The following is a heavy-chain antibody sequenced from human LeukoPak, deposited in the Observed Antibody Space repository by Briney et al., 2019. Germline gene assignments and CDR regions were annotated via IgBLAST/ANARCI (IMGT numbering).Heavy chain of an antibody. J-gene: IGHJ4*02. V-gene: IGHV3-48*04. CDR2: IRSSSTTI. Sequence: GGSLRLSCAASGFTFSTYSMFWVRQAPGKGLEWVSYIRSSSTTIYYADSVKGRFTISRDNANNLLYLQMNSLRAEDTAVYYCARMALYSFGYDYWGQGTLVTVSS. CDR3: ARMALYSFGYDY. D-gene: IGHD5-18*01. CDR1: GFTFSTYS.